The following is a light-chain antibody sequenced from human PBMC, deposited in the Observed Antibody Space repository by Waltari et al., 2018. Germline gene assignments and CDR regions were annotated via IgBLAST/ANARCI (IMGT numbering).Light chain of an antibody. Sequence: SFALTQPLSLSVALGQPASVTCAGDNIGTKNVHWYQQKPGQAPVLVIYRDSNRPSGIPERISGSNSGNTATLTIGRAQAGDEADYFCQVWDSSAVVFGGGTKLTVL. CDR1: NIGTKN. CDR3: QVWDSSAVV. J-gene: IGLJ2*01. CDR2: RDS. V-gene: IGLV3-9*01.